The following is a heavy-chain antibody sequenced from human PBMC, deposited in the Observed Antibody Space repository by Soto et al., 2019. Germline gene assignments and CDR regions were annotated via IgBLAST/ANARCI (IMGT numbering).Heavy chain of an antibody. CDR2: INSDGSRT. CDR3: ARVLRDYDFWSGYIRLYYYYYMDV. V-gene: IGHV3-74*01. D-gene: IGHD3-3*01. J-gene: IGHJ6*03. CDR1: GFTFSSYW. Sequence: EVQLVESGGGLVQPGGSLRLSCAASGFTFSSYWMHWVRQAPGKGLVWVSRINSDGSRTSYADSVKGRFTISRDNAKNTLYLQMNSLRAEDTAVYYCARVLRDYDFWSGYIRLYYYYYMDVWGKGTTVTVSS.